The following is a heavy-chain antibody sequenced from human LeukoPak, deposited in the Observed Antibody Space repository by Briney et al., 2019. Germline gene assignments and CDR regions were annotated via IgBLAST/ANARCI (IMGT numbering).Heavy chain of an antibody. CDR1: GYTFTTYG. CDR3: ARVVRGDNNWFDP. J-gene: IGHJ5*02. Sequence: GASAKVSCKASGYTFTTYGITWVRQAPGQGLEWMGWTSAYNGNTNYAQKLQGRVSMTTDTSTSTAYVELRSLRSDDTAVYYCARVVRGDNNWFDPWGQGTLVTVSS. CDR2: TSAYNGNT. V-gene: IGHV1-18*01. D-gene: IGHD3-10*01.